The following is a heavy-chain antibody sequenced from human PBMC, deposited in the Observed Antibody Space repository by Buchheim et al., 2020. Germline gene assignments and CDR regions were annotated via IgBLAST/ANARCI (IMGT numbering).Heavy chain of an antibody. CDR2: IIPILGIA. V-gene: IGHV1-69*04. Sequence: QVQLVQSGAEVKKPGSSVKVSCKASGGTFSSYAISWVRQAPGQGLEWMGRIIPILGIANYAQKFQGRVTITADKSTSTAYMELSSLRSEDTAVYYCAKDQNIAVSENYYYAMDVWGQGTT. CDR3: AKDQNIAVSENYYYAMDV. J-gene: IGHJ6*02. D-gene: IGHD6-19*01. CDR1: GGTFSSYA.